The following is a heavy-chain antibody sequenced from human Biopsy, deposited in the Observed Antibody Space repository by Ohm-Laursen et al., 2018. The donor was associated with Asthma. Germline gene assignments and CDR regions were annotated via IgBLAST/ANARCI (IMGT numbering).Heavy chain of an antibody. CDR3: ARGYSGSDRIVYYYFGLEV. D-gene: IGHD5-12*01. Sequence: VKISCKVSGDSFSNYAISWVRQAPGQGLGWMGGLIPVLGTPDHAQRFEGRVTITADESTSTAYMELSSLSSEDTAVYYCARGYSGSDRIVYYYFGLEVWGQGTTVTVSS. CDR1: GDSFSNYA. V-gene: IGHV1-69*13. J-gene: IGHJ6*02. CDR2: LIPVLGTP.